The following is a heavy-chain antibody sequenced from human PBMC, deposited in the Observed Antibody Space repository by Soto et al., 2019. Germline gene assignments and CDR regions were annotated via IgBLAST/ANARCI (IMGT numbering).Heavy chain of an antibody. CDR2: INYSGST. CDR1: GGSISSGGYY. Sequence: SETLSLTCTVSGGSISSGGYYWSWIRQHPGKGLEWIGYINYSGSTYYNPSLKSRVTISVDTSKNQFSLKLSSVTAADTAVYYCARGLRRLVVIFDYWGQGTLVTVSS. D-gene: IGHD6-19*01. CDR3: ARGLRRLVVIFDY. V-gene: IGHV4-31*03. J-gene: IGHJ4*02.